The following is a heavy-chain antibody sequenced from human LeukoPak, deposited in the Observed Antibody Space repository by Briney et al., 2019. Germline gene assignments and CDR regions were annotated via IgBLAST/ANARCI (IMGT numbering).Heavy chain of an antibody. Sequence: GGSLRLSCAASGFTFSSYAMHWVRQAPGKGLEWVAVISYDGSNKYYADSVKGRFTISRDNSKNTLYLQMNSLRAEDTAVYYCARDTTYYCSGGSCYGLDYWGQGTLVTVSS. D-gene: IGHD2-15*01. J-gene: IGHJ4*02. CDR2: ISYDGSNK. CDR1: GFTFSSYA. CDR3: ARDTTYYCSGGSCYGLDY. V-gene: IGHV3-30-3*01.